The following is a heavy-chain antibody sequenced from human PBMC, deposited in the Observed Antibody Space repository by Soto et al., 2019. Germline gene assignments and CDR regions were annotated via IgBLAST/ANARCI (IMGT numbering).Heavy chain of an antibody. D-gene: IGHD1-26*01. CDR1: GFSFSGYS. J-gene: IGHJ4*02. Sequence: GCSLRLSCAASGFSFSGYSMNWVRQAPGKALEWVSYISSLSSPRYYAESVEGRFIISRDNAKNSLYLQMNSLRDEDTAVYFCAREDILGARSFDYWGQGALVTVSS. CDR3: AREDILGARSFDY. V-gene: IGHV3-48*02. CDR2: ISSLSSPR.